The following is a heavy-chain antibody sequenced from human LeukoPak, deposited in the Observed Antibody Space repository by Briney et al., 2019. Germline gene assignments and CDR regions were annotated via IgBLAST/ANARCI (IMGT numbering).Heavy chain of an antibody. V-gene: IGHV1-2*06. D-gene: IGHD2-21*02. Sequence: ASVKVSCKASGYTFTGYYVHWVRQAPGQGLEWMGRINPNSGDTNYAQKFQGRVTMTRDTSISTAYMEPSRLRSDDTAVYYCARDYCGGDCFPGYWGQGTLVTVSS. CDR1: GYTFTGYY. CDR2: INPNSGDT. CDR3: ARDYCGGDCFPGY. J-gene: IGHJ4*02.